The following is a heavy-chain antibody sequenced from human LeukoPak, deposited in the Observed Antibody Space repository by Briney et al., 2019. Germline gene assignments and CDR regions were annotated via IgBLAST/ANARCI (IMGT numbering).Heavy chain of an antibody. CDR1: GLTFSSYS. CDR2: ISGSGGST. CDR3: ANLLRWEPY. D-gene: IGHD4-23*01. Sequence: GGSLRLSCAASGLTFSSYSMSWVRQAPGKGLEWVSGISGSGGSTYYADSVKGRFTISRDNSKNTLYLQMNSLRAEDTAVYYCANLLRWEPYWGQGTLVTVSS. J-gene: IGHJ4*02. V-gene: IGHV3-23*01.